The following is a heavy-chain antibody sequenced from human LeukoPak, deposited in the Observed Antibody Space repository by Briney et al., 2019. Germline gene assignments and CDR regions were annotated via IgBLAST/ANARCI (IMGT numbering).Heavy chain of an antibody. J-gene: IGHJ6*02. V-gene: IGHV3-11*01. D-gene: IGHD2-8*02. CDR1: GFTFSDYY. Sequence: PGGSLRLSCAASGFTFSDYYMSWIRQAPGQGLEWVSYISGRGRTIYYADSVKGRFTISRDNAKKSLYLQMNSLRGEDTAVYYCARAEGSGGVYPYYYYGMDVWGQGTTVTVSS. CDR2: ISGRGRTI. CDR3: ARAEGSGGVYPYYYYGMDV.